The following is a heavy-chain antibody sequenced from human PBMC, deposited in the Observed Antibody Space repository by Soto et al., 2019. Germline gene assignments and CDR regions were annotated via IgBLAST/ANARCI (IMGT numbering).Heavy chain of an antibody. D-gene: IGHD7-27*01. CDR1: GGTFN. J-gene: IGHJ3*02. V-gene: IGHV1-69*06. Sequence: QVQLVQSGAEVKKPGSSVKVSCKVSGGTFNIRWVRQAPGQGLEWMGGIIPVIDTANYARKFQGRVAISADTATNIVYMVMMSLTLEDTAVYYCARGSGADAFVIWGQGTMVTVSS. CDR2: IIPVIDTA. CDR3: ARGSGADAFVI.